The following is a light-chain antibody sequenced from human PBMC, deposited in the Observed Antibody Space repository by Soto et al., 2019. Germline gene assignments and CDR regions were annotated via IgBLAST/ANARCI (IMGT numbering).Light chain of an antibody. Sequence: EIVLTQSPGTLSLSPGERATLSCMASQSVTSSFLAWYQQKPGQAPRLLIFGASSRATGIPDRFRGSGSVTDFTLTISRLEPEDFAVYYCHQYGSSPATFGQGTKVDNK. CDR2: GAS. V-gene: IGKV3-20*01. CDR1: QSVTSSF. J-gene: IGKJ1*01. CDR3: HQYGSSPAT.